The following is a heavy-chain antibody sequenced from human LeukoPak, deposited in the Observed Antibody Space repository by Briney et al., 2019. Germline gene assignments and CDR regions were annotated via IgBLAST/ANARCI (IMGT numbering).Heavy chain of an antibody. D-gene: IGHD6-19*01. CDR2: INYSGST. J-gene: IGHJ5*02. Sequence: KPSETLALTCTVPSGSISTYYWSWIRQPPGKGLEWIGYINYSGSTDYNPSLKGRVTISVDTSKNQFTLKLTSVTAADTAVYYCARDGEVAGGGRWFDPWGQGTLVTVSS. V-gene: IGHV4-59*01. CDR1: SGSISTYY. CDR3: ARDGEVAGGGRWFDP.